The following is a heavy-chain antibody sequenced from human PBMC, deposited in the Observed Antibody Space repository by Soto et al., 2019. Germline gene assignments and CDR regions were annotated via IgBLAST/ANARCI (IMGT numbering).Heavy chain of an antibody. J-gene: IGHJ6*02. CDR3: ARDHLRYFDWFPPYGMDV. Sequence: GASVKVSCKASGYTFTGYYMHWVRQAPGQGLEWMGWINPNSGGTNYAQKFQGRVTMTRDTSISTAYMELSRLRSDDTAVYYCARDHLRYFDWFPPYGMDVWGQGTTVTVSS. CDR2: INPNSGGT. CDR1: GYTFTGYY. D-gene: IGHD3-9*01. V-gene: IGHV1-2*02.